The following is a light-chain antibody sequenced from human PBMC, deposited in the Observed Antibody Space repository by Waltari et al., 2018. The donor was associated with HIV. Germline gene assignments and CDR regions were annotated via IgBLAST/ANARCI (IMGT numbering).Light chain of an antibody. CDR2: RNN. CDR1: SSSLGSNY. CDR3: AAWDDSLSGYV. Sequence: QSVLTQPPSASGTPGQRVTISCSGSSSSLGSNYVYWYQQLPGTAPKLLIYRNNQRPSGVPDRFSGSKSGTSASLAISGLRSEDEADYYCAAWDDSLSGYVFGTGTKVTVL. V-gene: IGLV1-47*01. J-gene: IGLJ1*01.